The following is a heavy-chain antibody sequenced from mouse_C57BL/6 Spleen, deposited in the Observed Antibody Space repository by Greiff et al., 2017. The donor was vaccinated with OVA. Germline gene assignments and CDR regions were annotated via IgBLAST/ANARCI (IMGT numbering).Heavy chain of an antibody. Sequence: EVQLQESGPELVKPGASVKMSCTASGYTFTDYNMHWVKQSHGKSLEWIGYINPNNGGTSYNQKFKGKATLTVNKSSSTAYMELRSLTSEDAAVYYCASSAYYSNYGYWGQGTTLTVSS. CDR3: ASSAYYSNYGY. V-gene: IGHV1-22*01. CDR2: INPNNGGT. J-gene: IGHJ2*01. D-gene: IGHD2-5*01. CDR1: GYTFTDYN.